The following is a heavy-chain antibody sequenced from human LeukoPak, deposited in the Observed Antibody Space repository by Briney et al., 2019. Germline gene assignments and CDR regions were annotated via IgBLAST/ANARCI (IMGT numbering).Heavy chain of an antibody. J-gene: IGHJ4*02. Sequence: SETLSLTCTVSGGSISSGGYYWSWIRQPPGKGLEWIGEINHSGSTNYNPSLKSRVTISVDTSKNQFSLKLSSVTAADTAVYYCARNESPGRDFDYWGQGTLVTVSS. V-gene: IGHV4-39*07. CDR2: INHSGST. CDR3: ARNESPGRDFDY. D-gene: IGHD7-27*01. CDR1: GGSISSGGYY.